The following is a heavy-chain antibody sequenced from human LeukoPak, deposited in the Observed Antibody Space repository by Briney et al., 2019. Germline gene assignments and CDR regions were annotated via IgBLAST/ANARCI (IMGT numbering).Heavy chain of an antibody. Sequence: GDCLKMSCKGSGYSFTSYWIGWVRQMPGKGLEWMGIIYPGDSDTRYSPSFQGQVTISADKSISTAYLQWSSLKASDTAMYYCARQEEMATMEYWGQGTLVTVSS. D-gene: IGHD5-24*01. CDR3: ARQEEMATMEY. CDR2: IYPGDSDT. V-gene: IGHV5-51*01. CDR1: GYSFTSYW. J-gene: IGHJ4*02.